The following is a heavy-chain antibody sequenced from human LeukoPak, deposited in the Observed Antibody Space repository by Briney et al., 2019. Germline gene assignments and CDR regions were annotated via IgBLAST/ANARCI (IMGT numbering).Heavy chain of an antibody. CDR3: ATISQRSPDP. V-gene: IGHV3-7*05. CDR2: IKQDGREQ. Sequence: GGSLRLSCTATGFIFSNYWMSWVRQAPGKGLEWVANIKQDGREQYYVDSLKGRFTISRDNAKNPLYLQMNSLRAEDTAMYYCATISQRSPDPWGQGTLVTVSS. J-gene: IGHJ5*02. D-gene: IGHD3-9*01. CDR1: GFIFSNYW.